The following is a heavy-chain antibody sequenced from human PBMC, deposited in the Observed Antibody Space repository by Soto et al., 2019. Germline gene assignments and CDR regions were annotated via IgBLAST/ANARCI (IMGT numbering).Heavy chain of an antibody. D-gene: IGHD6-19*01. V-gene: IGHV3-30*18. CDR1: GFTFSDYG. CDR3: AKALPIYTSGWYNYHGMDV. J-gene: IGHJ6*02. CDR2: ISSDGRKN. Sequence: SLRLSCAASGFTFSDYGMHWVRQAPGKGLEWVAVISSDGRKNYYGDSVKGRFAIARDNSKNTLSLQMSSLRFDDTAVYYCAKALPIYTSGWYNYHGMDVWGQGTTVTV.